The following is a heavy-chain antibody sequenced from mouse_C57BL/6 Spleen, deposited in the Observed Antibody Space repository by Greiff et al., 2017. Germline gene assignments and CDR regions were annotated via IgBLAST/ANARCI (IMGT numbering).Heavy chain of an antibody. Sequence: DVKLQESGGGLVQPGGSMKLSCVASGFTFSNYWMNWVRQSPEKGLEWVAQIRLKSDNYATHYAESVKGRFTISRDDSKSSVYLQMNNLRAEDTGIYYCTRWDYAMDYWGQGTSVTVSS. CDR3: TRWDYAMDY. D-gene: IGHD1-1*02. CDR2: IRLKSDNYAT. CDR1: GFTFSNYW. V-gene: IGHV6-3*01. J-gene: IGHJ4*01.